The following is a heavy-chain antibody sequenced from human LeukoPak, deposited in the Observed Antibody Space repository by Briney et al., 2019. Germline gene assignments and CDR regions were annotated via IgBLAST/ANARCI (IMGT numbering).Heavy chain of an antibody. Sequence: SEALSLTCTVSGDSISSYYWSWIRQPPGKGLERIGYIYYSGSTSYNPSLESPVTMSIDTSTNPFSLKLSSVTAADTAVYYCARKGVELDYWGQGILVTVSS. V-gene: IGHV4-59*01. CDR3: ARKGVELDY. CDR2: IYYSGST. J-gene: IGHJ4*02. CDR1: GDSISSYY. D-gene: IGHD1-1*01.